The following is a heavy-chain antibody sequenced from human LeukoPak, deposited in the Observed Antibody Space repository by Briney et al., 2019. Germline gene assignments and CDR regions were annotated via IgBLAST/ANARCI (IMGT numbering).Heavy chain of an antibody. Sequence: SVKISCKASGGTFSSYAISWVRQAPGQGLEWMGGIIPIFGTADYAQKFQGRVTITADESTSTACMELSSLRSEDTAVYYCAREAMYSSSPFSDYYYYYGMDVWGQGTTVTVSS. J-gene: IGHJ6*02. V-gene: IGHV1-69*13. D-gene: IGHD6-13*01. CDR1: GGTFSSYA. CDR2: IIPIFGTA. CDR3: AREAMYSSSPFSDYYYYYGMDV.